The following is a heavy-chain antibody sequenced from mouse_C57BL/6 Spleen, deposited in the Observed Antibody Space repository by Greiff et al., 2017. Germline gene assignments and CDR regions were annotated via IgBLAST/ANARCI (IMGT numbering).Heavy chain of an antibody. V-gene: IGHV5-12*01. CDR1: GFTFSDYY. J-gene: IGHJ1*03. D-gene: IGHD2-3*01. CDR2: ISNGGGST. CDR3: ARHNDDGYFLDV. Sequence: EVKVVESGGGLVQPGGSLKLSCAASGFTFSDYYMHWVRQTPEKRLAWVAYISNGGGSTYSPDTVQGRFPTSRDNAKNTLYLQMSRLKSEDTAMYYCARHNDDGYFLDVWGTGTTVTVSS.